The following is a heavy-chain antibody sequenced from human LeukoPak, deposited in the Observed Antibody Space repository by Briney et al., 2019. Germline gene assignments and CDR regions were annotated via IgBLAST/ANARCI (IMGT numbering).Heavy chain of an antibody. J-gene: IGHJ4*02. Sequence: ASVKVSCKASGGTLSSYAISWVRQAPGQGLEWMGRIIPILGIANYAQKFQGRVTITADKSTSTAYMELSSLRSDDTAVYYCASQPMIVVVPHYWGQGTLVTVSS. V-gene: IGHV1-69*04. CDR1: GGTLSSYA. CDR2: IIPILGIA. CDR3: ASQPMIVVVPHY. D-gene: IGHD3-22*01.